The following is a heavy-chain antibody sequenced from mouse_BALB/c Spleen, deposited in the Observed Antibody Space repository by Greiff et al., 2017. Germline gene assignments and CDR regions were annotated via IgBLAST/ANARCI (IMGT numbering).Heavy chain of an antibody. J-gene: IGHJ4*01. CDR2: IRNKANGYTT. D-gene: IGHD2-4*01. V-gene: IGHV7-3*02. CDR3: ARDIDYDYYAMDY. Sequence: EVMLVESGGGLVQPGGSLRLSCATSGFTFTDYYMSWVRQPPGKALEWLGFIRNKANGYTTEYSASVKGRFTISRDNSQSILYLQMNTLRAEDSATYYCARDIDYDYYAMDYWGQGTSVTVSS. CDR1: GFTFTDYY.